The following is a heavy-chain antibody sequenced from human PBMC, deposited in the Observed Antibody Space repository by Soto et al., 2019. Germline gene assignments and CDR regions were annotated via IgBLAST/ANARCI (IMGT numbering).Heavy chain of an antibody. Sequence: SETLSLTCTVSGGSFSTYYWSLGSQPPGKGLEWIGYIYYSCNTNYNPSLKSRVTISFDTSRSQFSLKLRSVTAADTAVYYCARDLWGYCGTDCYPLDVWGQGTTVT. CDR2: IYYSCNT. D-gene: IGHD2-21*02. J-gene: IGHJ6*02. V-gene: IGHV4-59*01. CDR3: ARDLWGYCGTDCYPLDV. CDR1: GGSFSTYY.